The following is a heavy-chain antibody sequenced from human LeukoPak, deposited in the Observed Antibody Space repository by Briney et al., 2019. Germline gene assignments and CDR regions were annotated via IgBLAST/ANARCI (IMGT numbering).Heavy chain of an antibody. V-gene: IGHV4-4*07. CDR2: IYTSGIT. Sequence: PSETLPLTCTVSGGSISSYYWSWIRQPAGKGLYYIGRIYTSGITNYNPSLKSRVTISVDKSKNQFSLKLTSVTAADTAVYYCARDSGSGSYSNNFDSWGQGTLVTVSS. J-gene: IGHJ4*02. CDR3: ARDSGSGSYSNNFDS. D-gene: IGHD6-19*01. CDR1: GGSISSYY.